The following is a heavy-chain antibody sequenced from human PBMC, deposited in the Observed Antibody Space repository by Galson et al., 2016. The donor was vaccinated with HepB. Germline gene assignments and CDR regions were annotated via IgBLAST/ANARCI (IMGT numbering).Heavy chain of an antibody. D-gene: IGHD3-9*01. J-gene: IGHJ4*02. Sequence: SVKVSCKASGYTFTNYYMHWVRQAPGQGLEWMGIINPLGGSTSYAQNFQGRLTMTRDTSTSTVYMELSSLVSGDTAVYYCARSLRYLDLDDYWGQGTLVTVSS. V-gene: IGHV1-46*01. CDR2: INPLGGST. CDR3: ARSLRYLDLDDY. CDR1: GYTFTNYY.